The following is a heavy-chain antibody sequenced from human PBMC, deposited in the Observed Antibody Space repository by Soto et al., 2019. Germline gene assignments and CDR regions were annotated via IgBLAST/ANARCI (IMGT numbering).Heavy chain of an antibody. CDR3: ARGLGYCSSTSCYIWFDY. J-gene: IGHJ4*02. CDR1: GFTFSTYA. Sequence: GSLLLACAASGFTFSTYAMSGVRQAPGKGLEWVSAISGSGGSTYYADPVKGRFTISRDNSKNTLYLQMNSLRAEDTAVHYCARGLGYCSSTSCYIWFDYWGQGTMVTVSS. D-gene: IGHD2-2*02. CDR2: ISGSGGST. V-gene: IGHV3-23*01.